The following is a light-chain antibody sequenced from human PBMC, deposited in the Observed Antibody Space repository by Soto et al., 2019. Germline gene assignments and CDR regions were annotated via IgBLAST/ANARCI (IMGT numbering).Light chain of an antibody. V-gene: IGLV2-23*01. CDR3: CSYAGSSTLV. CDR1: SSDVGSYNL. CDR2: EGS. Sequence: QSALTQPASVSGSPGQSITISCTGTSSDVGSYNLVSWYQQHPGKAPKLMIYEGSKRPSGVSNRFSGSKSGNTASLTISGLQADDEADYYCCSYAGSSTLVFGGGTQVTVL. J-gene: IGLJ2*01.